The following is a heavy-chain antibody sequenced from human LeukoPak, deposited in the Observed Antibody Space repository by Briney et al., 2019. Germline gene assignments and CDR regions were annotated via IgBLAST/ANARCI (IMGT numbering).Heavy chain of an antibody. CDR3: ARGPPPSGSYSRPFDY. Sequence: SETLSLTCTVSGVSISSYYWSWIRQPPGKGLEWVGYIYYSGSTNYNPSLKSRVTISVDTSKNQFSLKLSSVPAADTAVYYCARGPPPSGSYSRPFDYWGQGTLVTVSS. V-gene: IGHV4-59*01. J-gene: IGHJ4*02. CDR1: GVSISSYY. D-gene: IGHD1-26*01. CDR2: IYYSGST.